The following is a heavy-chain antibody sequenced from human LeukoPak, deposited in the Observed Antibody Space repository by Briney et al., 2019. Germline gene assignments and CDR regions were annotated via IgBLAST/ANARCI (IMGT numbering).Heavy chain of an antibody. Sequence: SETLSLTCAVYGGSFSGYYWSWIRQPPGKGLEWIGEINHSGSTNYNPSLKSRVTISVDTSKNQFSLKLSSVTAADTAVYYCARENRGYFFDYWGQGTLVTVSS. CDR2: INHSGST. CDR1: GGSFSGYY. J-gene: IGHJ4*02. D-gene: IGHD2/OR15-2a*01. CDR3: ARENRGYFFDY. V-gene: IGHV4-34*01.